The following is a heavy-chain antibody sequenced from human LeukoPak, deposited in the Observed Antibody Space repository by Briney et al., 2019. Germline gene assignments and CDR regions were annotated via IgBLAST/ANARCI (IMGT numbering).Heavy chain of an antibody. Sequence: GGSLRLSCAASGFTFSNYWMTWVRQAPGKGLEWVADIKQDGSEKYYVDSVKGRFTISRDNAKNPLYLQMNSLRAEDTALYYCAREDQPRGTFDYWGQGILVTVSS. D-gene: IGHD2-15*01. V-gene: IGHV3-7*05. CDR3: AREDQPRGTFDY. J-gene: IGHJ4*02. CDR2: IKQDGSEK. CDR1: GFTFSNYW.